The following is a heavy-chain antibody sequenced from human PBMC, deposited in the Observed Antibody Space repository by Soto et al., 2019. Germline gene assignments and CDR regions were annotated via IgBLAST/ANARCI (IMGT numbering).Heavy chain of an antibody. CDR2: ISSSSSTI. D-gene: IGHD6-13*01. Sequence: EVQLVESGGGLVQPGGSLSLSCAASGFTFSSYSMNWVRQAPGKGLEWVSYISSSSSTIYYADSVKGRFTISRDNAKNSLYLQMNSLRDEDTAVYYCARDGSSSSWNAEYFQHWGQGTLVTVSS. CDR1: GFTFSSYS. CDR3: ARDGSSSSWNAEYFQH. J-gene: IGHJ1*01. V-gene: IGHV3-48*02.